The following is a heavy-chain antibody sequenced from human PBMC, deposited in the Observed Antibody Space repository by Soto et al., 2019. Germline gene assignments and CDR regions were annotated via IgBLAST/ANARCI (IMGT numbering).Heavy chain of an antibody. CDR3: AHSSPSRTAEANWFDP. V-gene: IGHV2-5*02. CDR2: IYWDDDK. Sequence: QITLKESGPTLVKPTQTLTLTCTFSGFSLSTSGVGVGWIRQPPGKALEWLALIYWDDDKRYSPSLKSRLTITXXTXKXXVVLTMTNMDPVDTATYYCAHSSPSRTAEANWFDPWGQGTLVTVSS. D-gene: IGHD5-18*01. J-gene: IGHJ5*02. CDR1: GFSLSTSGVG.